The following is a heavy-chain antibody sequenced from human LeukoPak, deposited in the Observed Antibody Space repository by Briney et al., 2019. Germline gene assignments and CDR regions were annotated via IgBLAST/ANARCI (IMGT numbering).Heavy chain of an antibody. CDR3: ARGKAVVVAPIYYYYYMDV. V-gene: IGHV1-69*01. CDR2: IIPIFGTA. J-gene: IGHJ6*03. CDR1: GGIFSSYA. D-gene: IGHD2-15*01. Sequence: SVKVSCKASGGIFSSYAISWVRQAPGQGLEWMGGIIPIFGTANYAQKFQGRVTITADESTSTAYMELSSLRSEDTAVYYCARGKAVVVAPIYYYYYMDVWGKGTTVTVSS.